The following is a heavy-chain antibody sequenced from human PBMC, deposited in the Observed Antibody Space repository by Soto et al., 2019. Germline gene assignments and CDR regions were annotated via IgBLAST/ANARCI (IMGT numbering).Heavy chain of an antibody. Sequence: PSETLSLTCTVSGGSISSGDYYWSWIRQPPGKGLEWIGYIYYSGSTYYNPSLKSRVTISVDTSKNQFSLKLSSVTAADTAVYYCARYNRAIVPSPGAFDIWGQGTMVTVSS. V-gene: IGHV4-30-4*01. CDR3: ARYNRAIVPSPGAFDI. CDR1: GGSISSGDYY. J-gene: IGHJ3*02. CDR2: IYYSGST. D-gene: IGHD3-22*01.